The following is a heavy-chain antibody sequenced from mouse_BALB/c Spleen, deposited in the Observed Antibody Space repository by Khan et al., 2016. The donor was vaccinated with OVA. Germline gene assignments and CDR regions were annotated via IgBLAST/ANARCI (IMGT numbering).Heavy chain of an antibody. D-gene: IGHD2-10*01. CDR2: ILPGTGST. J-gene: IGHJ2*01. Sequence: QVQLQQSGAELMKPGASVKISCKATGYTFRSYWMEWVKQRPGHGLEWIGEILPGTGSTNYNEKFKGKATFTADTSSNTAYMQLSSLTSEDSAVYFCARPYYADYWGQGTTLTVSA. CDR3: ARPYYADY. CDR1: GYTFRSYW. V-gene: IGHV1-9*01.